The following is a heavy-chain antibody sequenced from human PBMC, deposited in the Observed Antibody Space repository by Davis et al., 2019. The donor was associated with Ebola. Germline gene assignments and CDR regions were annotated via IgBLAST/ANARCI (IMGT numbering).Heavy chain of an antibody. CDR3: ARRRDYDVFDI. J-gene: IGHJ3*02. CDR1: GYTFNSHG. CDR2: ISAYNGHT. D-gene: IGHD2-21*01. Sequence: ASVTVSCMASGYTFNSHGLSRARQASGQGLAWLAWISAYNGHTNYAQKLQGRVTMTTDTSTTTAYMELRSLRSDDTAVYYCARRRDYDVFDIWGQGTMVTVSS. V-gene: IGHV1-18*01.